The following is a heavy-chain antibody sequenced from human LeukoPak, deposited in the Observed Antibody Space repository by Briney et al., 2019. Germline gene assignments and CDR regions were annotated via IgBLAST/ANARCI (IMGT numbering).Heavy chain of an antibody. CDR3: ATYSSGMDWYFDY. V-gene: IGHV1-46*01. J-gene: IGHJ4*02. CDR2: INPSGGST. Sequence: ASVKVSCKASGYTFTSYYMHWVRQAPGQELEWMGIINPSGGSTSYAQKFQGRVTMTRDTSTSTVYMELSSLRSEDTAVYYCATYSSGMDWYFDYWGQGTLVTVSS. CDR1: GYTFTSYY. D-gene: IGHD6-19*01.